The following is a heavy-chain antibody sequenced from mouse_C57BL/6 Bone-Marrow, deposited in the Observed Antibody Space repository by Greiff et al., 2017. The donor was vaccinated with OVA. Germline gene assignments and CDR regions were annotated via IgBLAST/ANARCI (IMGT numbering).Heavy chain of an antibody. CDR3: ARVYYGSSYVDY. CDR1: GYAFSSSW. V-gene: IGHV1-82*01. CDR2: IYPGDGDT. D-gene: IGHD1-1*01. J-gene: IGHJ2*01. Sequence: VKLQESGPELVKPGASVKISCKASGYAFSSSWMNWVKQRPGKGLEWIGRIYPGDGDTNYNGKFKGKATLTADKSSSTAYMQLSSLTSEDSAVYFCARVYYGSSYVDYWGQGTTLTVSS.